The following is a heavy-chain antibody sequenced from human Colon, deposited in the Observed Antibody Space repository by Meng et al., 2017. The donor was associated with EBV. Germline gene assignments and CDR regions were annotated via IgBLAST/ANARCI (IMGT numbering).Heavy chain of an antibody. Sequence: LPPEGSGTGRVKPSETLSLTCTVSGGYISSNGYYWDWVRQPPGKGLEWIGDIYHSGSTSYNPSLQSRVTMFVDTSKNQFSLMLTSVTATDTAVYYCARRRGGSGRDCWGQGTLVTVSS. D-gene: IGHD3-10*01. CDR3: ARRRGGSGRDC. J-gene: IGHJ4*02. CDR2: IYHSGST. CDR1: GGYISSNGYY. V-gene: IGHV4-39*01.